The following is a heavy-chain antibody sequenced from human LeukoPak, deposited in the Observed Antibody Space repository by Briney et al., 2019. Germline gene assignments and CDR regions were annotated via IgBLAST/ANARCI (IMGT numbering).Heavy chain of an antibody. CDR2: ISWNSGSI. CDR3: ARDGAGYGYYMDV. J-gene: IGHJ6*03. D-gene: IGHD5-12*01. CDR1: GFTFDDYA. V-gene: IGHV3-9*01. Sequence: GGSLRLSCAASGFTFDDYAMHWVRQAPGKGLEWVSGISWNSGSIGYADSVKGRFTISRDNAKNSLYLQMNSLGAEDTAVYYCARDGAGYGYYMDVWGKGTTVTVSS.